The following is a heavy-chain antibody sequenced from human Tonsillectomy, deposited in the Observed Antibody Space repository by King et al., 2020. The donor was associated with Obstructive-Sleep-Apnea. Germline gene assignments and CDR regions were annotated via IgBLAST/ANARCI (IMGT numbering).Heavy chain of an antibody. V-gene: IGHV3-33*01. CDR1: GFNFSHYG. J-gene: IGHJ4*02. Sequence: VQLVESGGGVVQPERSLRLSCATSGFNFSHYGMHWVRQAPGKGLDWVAVIWFDGSKISYSDSVMRRFTISRDNSKNMVYVQTNSLTVEDTAVYYCASRGDGSSWLDNWGQGTLVTVSS. CDR2: IWFDGSKI. D-gene: IGHD6-13*01. CDR3: ASRGDGSSWLDN.